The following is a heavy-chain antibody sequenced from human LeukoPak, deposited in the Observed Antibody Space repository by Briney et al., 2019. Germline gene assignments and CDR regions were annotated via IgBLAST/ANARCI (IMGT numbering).Heavy chain of an antibody. V-gene: IGHV4-59*01. CDR3: ARDLGAIFGNYYYMDV. CDR1: GGSISSYF. Sequence: SETLSLTCTVSGGSISSYFWIWIRQPPGKGLEWIGYIYYSGNTNSNPSLKSRVTISVDTSKNQFSLKLSSVTAADTAVYYCARDLGAIFGNYYYMDVWGKGTTVTVSS. D-gene: IGHD3-3*01. CDR2: IYYSGNT. J-gene: IGHJ6*03.